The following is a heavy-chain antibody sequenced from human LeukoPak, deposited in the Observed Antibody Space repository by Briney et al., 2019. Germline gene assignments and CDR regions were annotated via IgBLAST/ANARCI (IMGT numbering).Heavy chain of an antibody. CDR1: GFTFSSYA. V-gene: IGHV3-23*01. D-gene: IGHD3-22*01. J-gene: IGHJ6*02. Sequence: TGGSLRLSCAASGFTFSSYAMSWVRQAPGKGLEWVSAISGNGGSTCYADSVKGRFIISRDNSKNTLYLQMNSLRAEDTAVYYCAKDLTGYYDSSGYFTYYYGMDVWGQGTTVTVSS. CDR2: ISGNGGST. CDR3: AKDLTGYYDSSGYFTYYYGMDV.